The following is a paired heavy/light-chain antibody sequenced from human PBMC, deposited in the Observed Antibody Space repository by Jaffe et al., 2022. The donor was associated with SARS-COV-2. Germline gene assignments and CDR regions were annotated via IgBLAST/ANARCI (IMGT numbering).Light chain of an antibody. J-gene: IGKJ2*01. V-gene: IGKV1-8*01. CDR3: QQYYSYPPYT. Sequence: AIRMTQSPSSFSASTGDRVTITCRASQGISSYLAWYQQKPGKAPKLLIYAASTLQSGVPSRFSGSGSGTDFTLTISCLQSEDFATYYCQQYYSYPPYTFGQGTKLEIK. CDR1: QGISSY. CDR2: AAS.
Heavy chain of an antibody. CDR3: ARDPQAPNSNGGSYWGDYYYYGMDV. CDR1: GFTFSSYS. D-gene: IGHD1-26*01. Sequence: EVQLVESGGGLVQPGGSLRLSCAASGFTFSSYSMNWVRQAPGKGLEWVSYISSSSSTIYYADSVKGRFTISRDNAKNSLYLQMNSLRDEDTAVYYCARDPQAPNSNGGSYWGDYYYYGMDVWGQGTTVTVSS. V-gene: IGHV3-48*02. CDR2: ISSSSSTI. J-gene: IGHJ6*02.